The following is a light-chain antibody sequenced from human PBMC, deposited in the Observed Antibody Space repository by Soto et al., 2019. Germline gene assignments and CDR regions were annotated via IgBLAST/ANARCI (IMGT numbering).Light chain of an antibody. CDR1: SSDIGGFNF. J-gene: IGLJ2*01. CDR2: EVS. V-gene: IGLV2-8*01. Sequence: QPVLTQPPSASGSPGQSVTISCTGTSSDIGGFNFVSWYQQHPGKAPKLMIYEVSKRPSGVPDRFSGSKSANTASLTVSGLQTEDEADYYCTSFGGINNFVVFGGGTQLTVL. CDR3: TSFGGINNFVV.